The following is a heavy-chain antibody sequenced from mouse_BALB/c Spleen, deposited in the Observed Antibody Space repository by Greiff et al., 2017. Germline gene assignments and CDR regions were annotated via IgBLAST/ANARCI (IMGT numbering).Heavy chain of an antibody. CDR2: ISDGGSYT. J-gene: IGHJ3*01. CDR3: ARDGSSSAWFAY. V-gene: IGHV5-4*02. CDR1: GFTFSDYY. D-gene: IGHD1-1*01. Sequence: VQLKESGGGLVKPGGSLKLSCAASGFTFSDYYMYWVRQTPEKRLEWVATISDGGSYTYYPDSVKGRFTISRDNAKNNLYLQMSSLKSEDTAMYYCARDGSSSAWFAYWGQGTLVTVSA.